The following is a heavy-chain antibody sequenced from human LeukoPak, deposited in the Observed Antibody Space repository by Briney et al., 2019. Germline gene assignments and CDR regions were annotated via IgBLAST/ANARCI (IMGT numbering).Heavy chain of an antibody. CDR3: ARHGYYYDSSGYYSGGNWFDP. J-gene: IGHJ5*02. CDR1: GGSFSGYY. Sequence: SETLSLTCAAYGGSFSGYYWSWIRQPPGKGLEWIGEINHRGNTDYNPSLKSRVTISVDTYKNQFSLKLSSVTAADTAVYYCARHGYYYDSSGYYSGGNWFDPWGQGTLVTVSS. CDR2: INHRGNT. V-gene: IGHV4-34*01. D-gene: IGHD3-22*01.